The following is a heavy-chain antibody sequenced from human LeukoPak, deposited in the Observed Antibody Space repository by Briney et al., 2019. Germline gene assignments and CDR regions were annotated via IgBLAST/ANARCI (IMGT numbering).Heavy chain of an antibody. J-gene: IGHJ4*02. Sequence: PSETLSLTCTVSGGSISSYYWSWIRQPPGKGLEWIGYIYYSGSTNYNPSLKSRVTISVDTSKNQFSLKLSSVTAADTAVYYCARGTLKGSGSYTFDYWGQGTLVTVSS. D-gene: IGHD3-10*01. CDR1: GGSISSYY. CDR2: IYYSGST. CDR3: ARGTLKGSGSYTFDY. V-gene: IGHV4-59*01.